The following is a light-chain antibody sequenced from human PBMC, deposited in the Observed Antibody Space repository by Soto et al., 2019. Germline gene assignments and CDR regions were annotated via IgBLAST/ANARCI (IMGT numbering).Light chain of an antibody. CDR1: QNIATQF. CDR2: GTS. CDR3: QQYSSSSGYT. J-gene: IGKJ2*01. V-gene: IGKV3-20*01. Sequence: VLTQSPGTLSLSPGERATLSCRASQNIATQFFTWYQQRPGQAPRVLIYGTSTRATGIPDRFSGSGSGTDFTLTISGLEPEDFAVYDCQQYSSSSGYTFGQGTKLEIK.